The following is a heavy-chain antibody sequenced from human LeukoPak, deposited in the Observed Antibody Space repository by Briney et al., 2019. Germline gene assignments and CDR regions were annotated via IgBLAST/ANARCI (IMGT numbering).Heavy chain of an antibody. V-gene: IGHV4-59*01. CDR1: GGSISSYY. D-gene: IGHD6-13*01. CDR2: IYYTGTT. CDR3: ARGPYSSSWDGAFDY. J-gene: IGHJ4*02. Sequence: PSETLSLTCTVSGGSISSYYWSWIRRPPGNGLEWIGYIYYTGTTNYNPSLKSRVTISVDTSKNQFSLTLRSVTAADTAVYYCARGPYSSSWDGAFDYWGQGTLVTVSS.